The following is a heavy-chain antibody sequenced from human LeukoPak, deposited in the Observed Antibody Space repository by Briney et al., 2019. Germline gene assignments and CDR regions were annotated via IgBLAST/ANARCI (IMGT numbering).Heavy chain of an antibody. Sequence: SVKVSCKASGGTFSSYAISWVRQAPGQGLEWMGGIIPIFGTANYAQKFQGRVTITTDESTSTAYMALRSLRSDDTAVYYCARDDYGDYPYYFDYWGQGTLVTVSS. CDR1: GGTFSSYA. V-gene: IGHV1-69*05. CDR3: ARDDYGDYPYYFDY. J-gene: IGHJ4*02. D-gene: IGHD4-17*01. CDR2: IIPIFGTA.